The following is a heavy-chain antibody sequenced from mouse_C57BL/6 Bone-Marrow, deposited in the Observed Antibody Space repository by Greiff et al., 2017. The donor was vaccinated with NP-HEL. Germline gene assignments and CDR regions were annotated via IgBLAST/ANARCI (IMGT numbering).Heavy chain of an antibody. CDR2: IDPENGDT. J-gene: IGHJ2*01. CDR3: TTWGDYDDYFDY. CDR1: GFNIKDDY. D-gene: IGHD2-4*01. Sequence: EVQLVESGAELVRPGASVKLSCTASGFNIKDDYMHWVKQRPEQGLEWIGWIDPENGDTEYASKFQGKATITADTSSNTAYLQLSSLTSEDTAVYYCTTWGDYDDYFDYWGQGTTLTVSA. V-gene: IGHV14-4*01.